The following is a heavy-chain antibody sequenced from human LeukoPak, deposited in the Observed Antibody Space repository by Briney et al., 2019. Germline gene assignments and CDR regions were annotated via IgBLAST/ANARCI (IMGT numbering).Heavy chain of an antibody. CDR1: GFTFSSYG. V-gene: IGHV3-33*06. CDR2: IWYDGSNK. J-gene: IGHJ4*02. D-gene: IGHD2-15*01. CDR3: AKEAGYCSGGSCPYYFDY. Sequence: PGRSLRLSCAASGFTFSSYGMHWVRQAPGKGLEWVAVIWYDGSNKYYADSVKGRFTISRDSSKHTLYLQMNSLRAEDTAVYYCAKEAGYCSGGSCPYYFDYWGQGTLVTVSS.